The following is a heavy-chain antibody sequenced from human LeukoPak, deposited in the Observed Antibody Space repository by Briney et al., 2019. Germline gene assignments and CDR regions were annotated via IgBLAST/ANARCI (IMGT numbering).Heavy chain of an antibody. CDR2: ISAYNGNT. J-gene: IGHJ3*02. V-gene: IGHV1-18*01. CDR1: GYTFTSYG. Sequence: ASVKVSCKASGYTFTSYGISWVRQAPGQGLEWMGWISAYNGNTNYAQKLQGRVTMTTDTSTSTAYMELRSLRSDDTAVYYCARASLEIAAVPRGVDAFDIWGQGTMVTVSS. D-gene: IGHD6-6*01. CDR3: ARASLEIAAVPRGVDAFDI.